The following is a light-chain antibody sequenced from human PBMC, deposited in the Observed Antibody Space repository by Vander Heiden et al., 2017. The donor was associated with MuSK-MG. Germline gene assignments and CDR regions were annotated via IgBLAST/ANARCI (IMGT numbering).Light chain of an antibody. CDR2: LGS. Sequence: DIGMTQSPLPLTVTPGEPASISCRSSQSLLHSNGYNYLDWYLQKPGQSPRLLIYLGSNRASGVPDRFSGSGSGTDFTLKISRVEAEDVGLYYCMQALQTPLTFGGGTKVEIK. CDR3: MQALQTPLT. CDR1: QSLLHSNGYNY. J-gene: IGKJ4*01. V-gene: IGKV2-28*01.